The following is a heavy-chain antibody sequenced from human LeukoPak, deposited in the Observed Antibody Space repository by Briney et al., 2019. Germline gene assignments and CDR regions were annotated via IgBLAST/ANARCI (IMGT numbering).Heavy chain of an antibody. Sequence: PSETLSLTCAVYGGSFSGYYWSWIRQPPGKGLEWIGEINHSGSTNYNPSLKSRVTISVDTSKNQFSLRLSSVTAADTAVYYCARRPLRPLFDCWGQGTLVTVSS. CDR1: GGSFSGYY. V-gene: IGHV4-34*01. CDR2: INHSGST. D-gene: IGHD4-17*01. CDR3: ARRPLRPLFDC. J-gene: IGHJ4*02.